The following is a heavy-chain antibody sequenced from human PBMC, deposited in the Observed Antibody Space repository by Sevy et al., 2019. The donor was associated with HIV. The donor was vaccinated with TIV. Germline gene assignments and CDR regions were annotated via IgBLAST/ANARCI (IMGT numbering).Heavy chain of an antibody. J-gene: IGHJ5*02. CDR3: ATRSIAVAAAGPAWFDP. CDR1: GYTLTELS. CDR2: FDPEDGET. D-gene: IGHD6-13*01. Sequence: ASVKVSCKVSGYTLTELSMHWVRQAPGKGLEWMGGFDPEDGETIYAQKFQGRDTMTEDTSTDTAYMELSSLRSEDTAVYYCATRSIAVAAAGPAWFDPWGQGTLVTVSS. V-gene: IGHV1-24*01.